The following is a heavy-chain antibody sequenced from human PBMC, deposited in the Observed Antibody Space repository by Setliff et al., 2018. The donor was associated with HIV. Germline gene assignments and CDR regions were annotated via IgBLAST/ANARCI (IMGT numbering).Heavy chain of an antibody. CDR1: GGSITSFY. Sequence: PLETLSLTCTVSGGSITSFYWNWIRQPAGRGLEWIGRIYTSGSTNYSPSLKSRVSMSVDTSRNQLSLRLTSVTAADTAVYFCARTTILQESFDLWGQGTMVTVSS. J-gene: IGHJ3*01. D-gene: IGHD1-1*01. CDR2: IYTSGST. CDR3: ARTTILQESFDL. V-gene: IGHV4-4*07.